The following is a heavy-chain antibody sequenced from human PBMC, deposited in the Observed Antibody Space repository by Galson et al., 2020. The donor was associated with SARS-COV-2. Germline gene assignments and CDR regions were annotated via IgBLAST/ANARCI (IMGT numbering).Heavy chain of an antibody. CDR1: GPSISSGSYS. V-gene: IGHV4-30-2*01. D-gene: IGHD4-17*01. Sequence: SQTLSLTCAVSGPSISSGSYSWNWIRQPPGKGLEWIGYISHSGGPYYNPSLKSRVTISGDRSKNQFSLRLSSVTAADTAVYYCARLHYGEYAPEAFDIWGPGTRVTVAS. J-gene: IGHJ3*02. CDR3: ARLHYGEYAPEAFDI. CDR2: ISHSGGP.